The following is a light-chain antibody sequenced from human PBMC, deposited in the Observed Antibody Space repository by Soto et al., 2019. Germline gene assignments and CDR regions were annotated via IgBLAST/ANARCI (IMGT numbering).Light chain of an antibody. CDR1: QSVSSSY. J-gene: IGKJ4*01. V-gene: IGKV3-20*01. Sequence: EIVLTQSPGTLSLSPGERATLCCRASQSVSSSYLAWYQQKPGQAPRLLIYGASSRATGIPDRFSGSGSGTDFTLTISRLEPEDFAVYYCQQYGSSPGFGGGTKVEIK. CDR3: QQYGSSPG. CDR2: GAS.